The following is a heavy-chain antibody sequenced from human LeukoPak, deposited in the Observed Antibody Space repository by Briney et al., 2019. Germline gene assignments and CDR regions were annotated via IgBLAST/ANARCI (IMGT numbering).Heavy chain of an antibody. D-gene: IGHD2-2*01. J-gene: IGHJ5*02. CDR2: IYYSGST. CDR1: GGSISSSSYY. V-gene: IGHV4-39*07. CDR3: YVVPAASLSFFDP. Sequence: PSETLSLTCTVSGGSISSSSYYWGWIRQPPGKGLEWIGSIYYSGSTYYNPSLKGRVTISVDTSKNQFSLKLSSVTAADTAVYYGYVVPAASLSFFDPWGQGTLVTVSS.